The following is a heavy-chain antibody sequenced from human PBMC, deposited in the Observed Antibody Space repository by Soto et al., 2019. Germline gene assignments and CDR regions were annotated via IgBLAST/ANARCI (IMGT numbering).Heavy chain of an antibody. D-gene: IGHD3-10*01. V-gene: IGHV1-69*01. CDR1: GGTFSSYA. CDR3: ARVTSMVRGVIDNWFDP. CDR2: IIPMYGPA. J-gene: IGHJ5*02. Sequence: QVPLVQSGAEVKKPGSSVTVSCKASGGTFSSYAIHWVRQAPGQGLEWMGGIIPMYGPAKYAQRFQGRVPITADDSTTTVYMELTSLTSQDTAVYYCARVTSMVRGVIDNWFDPWGHGTLVTVSS.